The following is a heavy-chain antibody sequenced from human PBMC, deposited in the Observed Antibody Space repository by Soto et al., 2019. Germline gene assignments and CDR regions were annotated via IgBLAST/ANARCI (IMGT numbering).Heavy chain of an antibody. D-gene: IGHD2-15*01. Sequence: GGSLRLSXAASGFIFSNYDMSWVRQAPGKGLEWVSGISGSGGSTNYADSVKGRFTISRDNSKNTLYLQMNSLRGEDTAVYYCASRVVAARGFDHWGQGTLVTVSS. CDR3: ASRVVAARGFDH. CDR1: GFIFSNYD. J-gene: IGHJ4*02. V-gene: IGHV3-23*01. CDR2: ISGSGGST.